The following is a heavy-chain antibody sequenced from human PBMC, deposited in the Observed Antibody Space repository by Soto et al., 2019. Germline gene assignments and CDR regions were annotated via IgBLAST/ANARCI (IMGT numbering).Heavy chain of an antibody. D-gene: IGHD4-17*01. CDR3: GRVFGNRDYGQDS. CDR1: GFTFSDHY. CDR2: IRKKDQGYST. J-gene: IGHJ4*02. Sequence: EVQLVESGGGLAQPGGSLRLSCAASGFTFSDHYMDWVRQAPGKGLEWVGRIRKKDQGYSTEYAASVKGRFSMSRDDSKDSLYLQMNSLKSEDTGVYYCGRVFGNRDYGQDSWGQGTLVTVSS. V-gene: IGHV3-72*01.